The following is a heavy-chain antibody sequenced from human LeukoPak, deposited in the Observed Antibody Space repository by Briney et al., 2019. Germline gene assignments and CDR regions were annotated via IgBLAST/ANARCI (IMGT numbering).Heavy chain of an antibody. CDR3: ARGGIAAAGQGPGPYYYSGMDV. Sequence: ASVKVSCKASGYTFTSYYMHWVRQSPGQGLEWMGIINPSGGSTSYAQKFQGRVTMTRDTSTSTVYMELRSLRSEDTAVYYCARGGIAAAGQGPGPYYYSGMDVWGQGTTVTVSS. CDR2: INPSGGST. V-gene: IGHV1-46*01. CDR1: GYTFTSYY. D-gene: IGHD6-13*01. J-gene: IGHJ6*02.